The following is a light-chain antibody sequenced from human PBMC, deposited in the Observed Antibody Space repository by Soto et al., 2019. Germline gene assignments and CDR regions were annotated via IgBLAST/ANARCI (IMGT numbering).Light chain of an antibody. CDR3: QPRYNSPLT. CDR1: QSVSSS. J-gene: IGKJ4*01. V-gene: IGKV3-11*01. Sequence: DIVLTQSPATLSLSPGERATLSCRASQSVSSSLAWYQQKPGQAPRLLINDASNRATGIPARFSGSGSGTDFTLTISSLEPEDFAVYYCQPRYNSPLTFCGGTKVEIK. CDR2: DAS.